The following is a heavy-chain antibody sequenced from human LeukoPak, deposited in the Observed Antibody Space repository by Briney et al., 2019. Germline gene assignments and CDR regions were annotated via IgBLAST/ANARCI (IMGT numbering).Heavy chain of an antibody. Sequence: SETLSLTCTVSGGFVSSPTYYWSWIRQPPGKGLEWIGYIYYSGSTNYNPSLKSRVTISVDTSKNQFSLKLSSVTAADTAVYYCARVRPFYGGNSVLNYFDYWGQGTLVTVSS. CDR3: ARVRPFYGGNSVLNYFDY. J-gene: IGHJ4*02. D-gene: IGHD4-23*01. CDR1: GGFVSSPTYY. V-gene: IGHV4-61*01. CDR2: IYYSGST.